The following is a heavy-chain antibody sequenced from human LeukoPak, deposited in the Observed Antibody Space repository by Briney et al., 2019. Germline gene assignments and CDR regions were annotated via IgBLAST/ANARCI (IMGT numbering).Heavy chain of an antibody. J-gene: IGHJ4*02. Sequence: GASVRVSCKASGYTFTGYYMHWVRQAPGQGLEWMGWINPNSGGTNYAQKFQGRVTMTRDTSISTAYMELSRLRSDDTAVYYCARDLGYDSSGTDYWGQGTLVTVSS. CDR3: ARDLGYDSSGTDY. V-gene: IGHV1-2*02. CDR1: GYTFTGYY. D-gene: IGHD3-22*01. CDR2: INPNSGGT.